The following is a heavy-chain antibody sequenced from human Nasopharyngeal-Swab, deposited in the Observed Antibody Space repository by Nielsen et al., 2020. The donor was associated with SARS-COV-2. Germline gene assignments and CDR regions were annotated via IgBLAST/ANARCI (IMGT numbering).Heavy chain of an antibody. V-gene: IGHV1-69*13. CDR1: GGTFRNSG. CDR3: AKVRTNYGMGLNGALDP. CDR2: IIPVFGTP. J-gene: IGHJ5*02. Sequence: SVKVSCKSSGGTFRNSGFSWVRQAPGQGLEWMGGIIPVFGTPLYAQKFQGRVTISADESTTTTYMDLSSLRSQDTAVYYCAKVRTNYGMGLNGALDPWGQGTLVTVSS. D-gene: IGHD4-17*01.